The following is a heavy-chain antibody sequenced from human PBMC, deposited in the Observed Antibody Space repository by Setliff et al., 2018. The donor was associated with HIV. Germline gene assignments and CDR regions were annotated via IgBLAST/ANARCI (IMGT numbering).Heavy chain of an antibody. CDR3: ASLDGSESPYIYYYYMDV. CDR1: GGSISSGGHY. J-gene: IGHJ6*03. D-gene: IGHD3-10*01. CDR2: IYYSGST. V-gene: IGHV4-61*08. Sequence: PSETLSLTCTVSGGSISSGGHYWIWIRQPPGKGLEWIGYIYYSGSTNYNPSLRSRVTISVDTSKNLFSLKLSSVTAADTAVYYCASLDGSESPYIYYYYMDVWGEGTAVTVSS.